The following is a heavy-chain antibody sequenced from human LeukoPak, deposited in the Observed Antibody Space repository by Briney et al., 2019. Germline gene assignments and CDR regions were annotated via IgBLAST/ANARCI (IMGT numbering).Heavy chain of an antibody. J-gene: IGHJ4*02. V-gene: IGHV1-18*01. CDR1: RYTFTNYG. D-gene: IGHD3-22*01. CDR3: ARNYYDNSGCYYFDY. Sequence: ASVKVSCKASRYTFTNYGISWVRQAPGQGLEWMGWISGYNDNTKYAQKLQGRVTMTTDTSMSTAYMELRSLRSDDTAVYYCARNYYDNSGCYYFDYWGQGTLVTVSS. CDR2: ISGYNDNT.